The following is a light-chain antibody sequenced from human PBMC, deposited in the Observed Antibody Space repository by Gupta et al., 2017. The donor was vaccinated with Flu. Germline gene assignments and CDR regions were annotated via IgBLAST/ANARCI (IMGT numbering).Light chain of an antibody. Sequence: DSQITHSPSSLSASVGDRVTITYLSSQSIRSYLYWYQQKPGKAPKLLIYAASSWKSGVPSRFSGSGSGTDFTLTISRLQPEDFATYYCQQSYSTMRTFGQGTRLEIK. V-gene: IGKV1-39*01. CDR2: AAS. J-gene: IGKJ1*01. CDR1: QSIRSY. CDR3: QQSYSTMRT.